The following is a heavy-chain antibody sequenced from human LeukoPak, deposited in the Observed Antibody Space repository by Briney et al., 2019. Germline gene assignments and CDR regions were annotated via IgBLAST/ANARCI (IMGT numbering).Heavy chain of an antibody. CDR1: GASPRSAGDY. Sequence: SETLSLTCTGSGASPRSAGDYRGSVRQNSGKGLEWVEYISHSWTTYYNPSLKRRVNISIDTSKRQFSLKLSSVTAADTALYYCARSGNYDSYALDFWGQGTMVTVSS. CDR2: ISHSWTT. J-gene: IGHJ3*01. CDR3: ARSGNYDSYALDF. V-gene: IGHV4-31*03. D-gene: IGHD3-22*01.